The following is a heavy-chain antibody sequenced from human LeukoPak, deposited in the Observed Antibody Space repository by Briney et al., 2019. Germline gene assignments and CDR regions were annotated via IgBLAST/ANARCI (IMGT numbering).Heavy chain of an antibody. CDR3: AKEAYYGDYEFFDY. D-gene: IGHD4-17*01. V-gene: IGHV3-30*02. J-gene: IGHJ4*02. CDR1: GFTFSSYG. Sequence: PGGSLRLSCAASGFTFSSYGMHWVRQAPGKGLEWVAFIRYDGSNKYYADSVKGRFTISRDNSKNTLYLQMNSLRAEDTAVYYCAKEAYYGDYEFFDYWGQGTLVTVSS. CDR2: IRYDGSNK.